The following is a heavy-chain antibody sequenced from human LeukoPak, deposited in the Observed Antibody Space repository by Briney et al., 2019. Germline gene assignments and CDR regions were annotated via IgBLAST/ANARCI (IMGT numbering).Heavy chain of an antibody. CDR3: AKARGFSGRNDMDV. Sequence: GGSLRLSCAASGFTFSSYDMTWVRQAPGKGLEWVSYISSSSSTIYYADSVKGRFTISRDNAKNSLYLQMNSLRAEDTAVYYCAKARGFSGRNDMDVWGKGTTVTVSS. D-gene: IGHD1-26*01. V-gene: IGHV3-48*01. J-gene: IGHJ6*03. CDR1: GFTFSSYD. CDR2: ISSSSSTI.